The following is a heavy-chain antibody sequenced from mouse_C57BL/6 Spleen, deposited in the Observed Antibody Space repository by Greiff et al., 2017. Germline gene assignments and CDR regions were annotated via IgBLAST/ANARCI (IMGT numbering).Heavy chain of an antibody. CDR1: GFTFSDYY. J-gene: IGHJ4*01. Sequence: EVMLVESVGGLVQPGSSMKLSCTASGFTFSDYYMAWVRQVPEKGLEWVANINYDGSSTYYLDSLKSRFIISRENAKNILYLQMSSLKSEDTATYYCARALYDGYYYYAMDYWGQGTSVTVSS. CDR3: ARALYDGYYYYAMDY. D-gene: IGHD2-3*01. V-gene: IGHV5-16*01. CDR2: INYDGSST.